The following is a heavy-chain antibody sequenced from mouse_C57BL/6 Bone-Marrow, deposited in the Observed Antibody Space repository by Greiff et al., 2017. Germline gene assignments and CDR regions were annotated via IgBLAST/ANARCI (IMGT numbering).Heavy chain of an antibody. CDR3: DRDGSFLWYFDV. CDR1: GFSLTSYG. D-gene: IGHD2-3*01. J-gene: IGHJ1*03. V-gene: IGHV2-2*01. CDR2: IWSGGST. Sequence: VQLQESGPGLVQPSQSLSITCTVSGFSLTSYGVHWVRQSPGKGLEWLGVIWSGGSTDYNAAFISRLSISKDNSKSQVFFKLNSLQAYDTAIFYCDRDGSFLWYFDVWGTGTTVTVSS.